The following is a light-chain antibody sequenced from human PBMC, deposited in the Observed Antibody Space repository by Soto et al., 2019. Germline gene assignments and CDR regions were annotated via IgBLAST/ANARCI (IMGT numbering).Light chain of an antibody. V-gene: IGKV3-20*01. Sequence: EVVLTQSPGTLSLSPGERATLSCRASQSVSNNYLAGYQQKPGQAPRLLIYGASNMATGNPDRFSGSGSGTDVTLTISRLEREDVAVYYCQRYCSSGTFGQGTKVEIK. CDR2: GAS. CDR1: QSVSNNY. CDR3: QRYCSSGT. J-gene: IGKJ1*01.